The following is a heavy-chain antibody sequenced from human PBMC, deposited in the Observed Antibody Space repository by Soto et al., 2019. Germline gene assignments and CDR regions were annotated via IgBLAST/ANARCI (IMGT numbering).Heavy chain of an antibody. Sequence: SETLSLTCTVSGGSISSGGYYWSWIRQPPGKGLEWIASIYYTGSTYYNPSLKSRVNISADTSKNQFSLRLTSVTAADTAVYYCVRHKSGYDFWSGRPSFFDFWGQGTQVTVSS. V-gene: IGHV4-39*01. CDR3: VRHKSGYDFWSGRPSFFDF. J-gene: IGHJ4*02. D-gene: IGHD3-3*01. CDR2: IYYTGST. CDR1: GGSISSGGYY.